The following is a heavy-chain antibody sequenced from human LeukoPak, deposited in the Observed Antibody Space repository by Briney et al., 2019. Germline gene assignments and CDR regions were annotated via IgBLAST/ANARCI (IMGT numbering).Heavy chain of an antibody. CDR3: ARDSSYYGSGSLDY. V-gene: IGHV1-69*04. CDR1: GGTFSSYA. CDR2: IIPILGIA. J-gene: IGHJ4*02. D-gene: IGHD3-10*01. Sequence: SVKVSCKASGGTFSSYAISWVRQAPGQGLEWMGRIIPILGIANYAQKFQGRVTITADKSTSTAYMELSSLRSEDTAVYYCARDSSYYGSGSLDYWGQGTLVTVSS.